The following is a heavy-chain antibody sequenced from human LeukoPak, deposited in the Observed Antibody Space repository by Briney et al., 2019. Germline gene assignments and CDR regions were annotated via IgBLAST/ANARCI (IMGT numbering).Heavy chain of an antibody. CDR2: INGDGSST. D-gene: IGHD4-23*01. CDR3: ARDSTQRRGNEYYDALDF. J-gene: IGHJ3*01. CDR1: GFTLSNYW. Sequence: GGSLRLSCAASGFTLSNYWMHWVRQAPGKGLVWVSRINGDGSSTSNADAVKGRFTISRDNAKNTLFLQMNSLRAEDTAVYYCARDSTQRRGNEYYDALDFWGQGTMVSVSS. V-gene: IGHV3-74*01.